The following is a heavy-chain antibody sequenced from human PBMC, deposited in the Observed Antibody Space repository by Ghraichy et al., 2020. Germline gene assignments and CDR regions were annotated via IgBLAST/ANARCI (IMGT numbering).Heavy chain of an antibody. CDR3: AKLGEPYDYSIYYYYMDV. CDR1: GFTFSSYA. V-gene: IGHV3-23*01. CDR2: ISGSGGST. D-gene: IGHD4-11*01. Sequence: GGSLRLSCAASGFTFSSYAMSWVRQPPGKGLEWVSAISGSGGSTYYADSVKGRFTISRDNSKNTLYLQMNSLRAEDTAVYYCAKLGEPYDYSIYYYYMDVWGKGTMVTVSS. J-gene: IGHJ6*03.